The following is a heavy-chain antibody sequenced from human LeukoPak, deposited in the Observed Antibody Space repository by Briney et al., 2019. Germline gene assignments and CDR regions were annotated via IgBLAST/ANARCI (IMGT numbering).Heavy chain of an antibody. CDR2: IYYSGST. CDR1: GGSISSYY. Sequence: SETLSLTCTVSGGSISSYYWSWIRQPPGKGLEWIGYIYYSGSTNYNPSLKSRVTISVYASKNKFSLKLSSVTATDTAVYYCARHGPHDYDDSSGYGLRLFYFDYWGQGTLVTVSS. CDR3: ARHGPHDYDDSSGYGLRLFYFDY. J-gene: IGHJ4*02. D-gene: IGHD3-22*01. V-gene: IGHV4-59*08.